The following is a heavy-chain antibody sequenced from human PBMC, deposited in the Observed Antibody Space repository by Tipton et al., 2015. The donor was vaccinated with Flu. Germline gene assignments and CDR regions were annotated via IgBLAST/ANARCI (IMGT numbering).Heavy chain of an antibody. J-gene: IGHJ6*02. V-gene: IGHV6-1*01. CDR1: GDSLSRNGVA. CDR2: TYYRSKWYN. Sequence: GLVKPSQTLSLTCAISGDSLSRNGVAWNWIRQSPSRGLEWLGRTYYRSKWYNDYAVSVKSRVSINPDTSKNQVSLQLDSVTPEDTAVYYCARDPIGSAAWSGFSSRYYYYALDVWGQGTAVTVSS. CDR3: ARDPIGSAAWSGFSSRYYYYALDV. D-gene: IGHD3-3*01.